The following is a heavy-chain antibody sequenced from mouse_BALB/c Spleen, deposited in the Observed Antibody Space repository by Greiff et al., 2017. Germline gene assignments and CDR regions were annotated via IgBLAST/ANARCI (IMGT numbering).Heavy chain of an antibody. Sequence: VKLMESGPGLVAPSQSLSITCTVSGFSLTGYGVNWVRQPPGKGLEWLGMIWGDGSTDYNSALKSRLSISKDNSKSQVFLKMNSLQTDDTARYYCALITTVVAHYYAMDYWGQGTSVTVSS. D-gene: IGHD1-1*01. J-gene: IGHJ4*01. V-gene: IGHV2-6-7*01. CDR2: IWGDGST. CDR3: ALITTVVAHYYAMDY. CDR1: GFSLTGYG.